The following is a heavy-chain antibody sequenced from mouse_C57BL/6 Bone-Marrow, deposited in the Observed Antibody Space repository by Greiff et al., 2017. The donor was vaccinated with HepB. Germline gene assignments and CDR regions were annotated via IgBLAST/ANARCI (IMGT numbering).Heavy chain of an antibody. V-gene: IGHV1-15*01. J-gene: IGHJ1*03. Sequence: VQLQESGAELVRPGASVTLSCKASGYTFTDYEMHWVKQTPVHGLEWIGAIDPETGGTAYNQKFKGKAILTADKSSSTAYMELRSLTSEDSAVYYCTRDTTVVAHWYFDVWGTGTTVTVSS. CDR1: GYTFTDYE. CDR3: TRDTTVVAHWYFDV. D-gene: IGHD1-1*01. CDR2: IDPETGGT.